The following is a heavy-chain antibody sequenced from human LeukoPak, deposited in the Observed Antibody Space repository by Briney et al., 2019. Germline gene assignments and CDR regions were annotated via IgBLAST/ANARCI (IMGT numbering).Heavy chain of an antibody. J-gene: IGHJ4*02. CDR3: SRDLYGSGSYSHFDY. D-gene: IGHD3-10*01. Sequence: GGSLRLSCEGSGFTFSNYWMGWVRQAPGQGLEWVSYISSSGSTTHYADSVKGRFTISRDNAKNSLYLQMNSLRVEDTAVYYCSRDLYGSGSYSHFDYWGQGTLVTVSS. CDR1: GFTFSNYW. CDR2: ISSSGSTT. V-gene: IGHV3-11*01.